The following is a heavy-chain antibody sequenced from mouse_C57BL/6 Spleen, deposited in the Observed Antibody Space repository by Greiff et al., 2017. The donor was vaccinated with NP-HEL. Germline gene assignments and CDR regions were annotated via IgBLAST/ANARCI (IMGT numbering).Heavy chain of an antibody. CDR3: ARDYGSSHLDY. D-gene: IGHD1-1*01. J-gene: IGHJ2*01. Sequence: QVQLQQSGAELVMPGASVKLSCKASGYTFTSYWMHWVKQRPGQGLEWIGEIDPSDSYTNYNQKFKGKSTLTVDKSSSTAYMQLSSLTSEDSAVYYCARDYGSSHLDYWGQGTTLTVSS. CDR2: IDPSDSYT. CDR1: GYTFTSYW. V-gene: IGHV1-69*01.